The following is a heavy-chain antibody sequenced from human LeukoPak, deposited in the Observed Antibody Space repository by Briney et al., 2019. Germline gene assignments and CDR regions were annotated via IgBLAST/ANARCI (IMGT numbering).Heavy chain of an antibody. CDR3: ARHTWELLLSAFDI. CDR2: IYYSGST. CDR1: GGSISSSSYY. J-gene: IGHJ3*02. V-gene: IGHV4-39*01. Sequence: PSETLSLTWTVSGGSISSSSYYWGWIRQPPGKGLERIGSIYYSGSTYYNPSLKSRVTISVDTSKNQFSLKLSSVTAADTAVYYCARHTWELLLSAFDIWGQGTMVTVSS. D-gene: IGHD1-26*01.